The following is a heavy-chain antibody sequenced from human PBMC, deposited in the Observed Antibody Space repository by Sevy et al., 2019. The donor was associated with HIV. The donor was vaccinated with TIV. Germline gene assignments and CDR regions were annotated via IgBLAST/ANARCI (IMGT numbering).Heavy chain of an antibody. Sequence: GGSLRLSCAASGFSFSSYGMHWVRQAPGKGLEWMSYIQYDGSNKDYADSVKGRFTISRDKSKNTLYLQMNSLRVEETAVFYCVKEGGGEGGDHWGQGTLVTVSS. J-gene: IGHJ4*02. D-gene: IGHD2-21*01. V-gene: IGHV3-30*02. CDR1: GFSFSSYG. CDR2: IQYDGSNK. CDR3: VKEGGGEGGDH.